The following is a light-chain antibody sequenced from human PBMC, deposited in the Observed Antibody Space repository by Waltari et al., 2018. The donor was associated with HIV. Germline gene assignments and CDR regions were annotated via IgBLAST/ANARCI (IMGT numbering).Light chain of an antibody. CDR1: SSDGGGYNS. CDR3: CSYAGRYSWV. V-gene: IGLV2-11*01. CDR2: DGS. Sequence: QSALTQPRSVSGSPGQSVTISCTGTSSDGGGYNSVSWYHQHPGKAPKLIIYDGSERPPGVPDRFSGYKSDKTASLTISGLQADDEADYYCCSYAGRYSWVFGGGTKLTVL. J-gene: IGLJ3*02.